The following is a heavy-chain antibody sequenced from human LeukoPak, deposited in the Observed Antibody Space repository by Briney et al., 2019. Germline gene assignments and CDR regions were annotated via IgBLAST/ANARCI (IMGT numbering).Heavy chain of an antibody. CDR2: ISGSGGST. Sequence: GGTLRLSCAASGFTFSSYGMSWVRQAPGKGLEWVSAISGSGGSTYYADSVKGRFTISRDNAKNSLYLQMNSLRAEDTAVYFCAKSIHTSYYGSGSSAFDYWGQGTLVTVSS. CDR1: GFTFSSYG. J-gene: IGHJ4*02. V-gene: IGHV3-23*01. D-gene: IGHD3-10*01. CDR3: AKSIHTSYYGSGSSAFDY.